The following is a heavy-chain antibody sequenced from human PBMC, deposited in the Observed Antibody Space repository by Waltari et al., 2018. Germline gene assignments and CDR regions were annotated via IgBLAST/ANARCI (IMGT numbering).Heavy chain of an antibody. J-gene: IGHJ5*02. CDR3: ARSGQSGGWFDP. CDR1: GGPISSADYY. Sequence: QVQLQESGPGLVKPSQTLSLTCTVLGGPISSADYYWSWIRQHPTKGLEWIGYIYYTGSTYYNPSLKSRVTISVDTSKTQFSLKLSSVTAADTAVYYCARSGQSGGWFDPWGQGTLVTVSS. CDR2: IYYTGST. D-gene: IGHD1-26*01. V-gene: IGHV4-31*03.